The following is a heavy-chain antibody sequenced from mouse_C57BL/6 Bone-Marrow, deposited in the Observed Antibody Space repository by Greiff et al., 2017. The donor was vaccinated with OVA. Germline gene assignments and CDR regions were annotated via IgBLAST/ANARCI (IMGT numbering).Heavy chain of an antibody. D-gene: IGHD1-1*01. V-gene: IGHV1-59*01. CDR3: TTVEGDY. J-gene: IGHJ2*01. Sequence: VQLQQPGAELVRPGTSVKLSCKASGYTFTSYWMHWVKQRPGQGLEWIGVIDPSDSYTNYNQKFKGKATLTVDTSSSTAYMQLSSLTSEDTAVYYCTTVEGDYWGQGTTLTVSS. CDR1: GYTFTSYW. CDR2: IDPSDSYT.